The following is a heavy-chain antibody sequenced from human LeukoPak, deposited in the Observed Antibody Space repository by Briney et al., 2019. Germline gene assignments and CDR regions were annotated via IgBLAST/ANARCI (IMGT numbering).Heavy chain of an antibody. CDR3: TRNRGTDY. Sequence: GGSLRLSCAASGFTFSNYWMNWVRQAPGKGLEWVANIKEDGSEKIYVVSVKGRFTISRDNSKNSLYLQINNLRAEDTAVYYCTRNRGTDYWGQGTLVTVSS. CDR2: IKEDGSEK. V-gene: IGHV3-7*01. CDR1: GFTFSNYW. D-gene: IGHD1-1*01. J-gene: IGHJ4*02.